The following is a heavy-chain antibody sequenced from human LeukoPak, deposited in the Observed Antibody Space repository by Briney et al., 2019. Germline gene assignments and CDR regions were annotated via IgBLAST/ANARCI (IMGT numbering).Heavy chain of an antibody. CDR1: GFIFSGYG. CDR2: IRYDGSDE. CDR3: AKDVAYGSGIYYFDY. J-gene: IGHJ4*02. Sequence: PGGSLRLSCSASGFIFSGYGMYWVRQAPGKGLEWVASIRYDGSDEYYTESVKGRFTISRDNSKNTLSLQMNSLRAEDTAVYYCAKDVAYGSGIYYFDYWGQGTLVTVSS. D-gene: IGHD3-10*01. V-gene: IGHV3-30*02.